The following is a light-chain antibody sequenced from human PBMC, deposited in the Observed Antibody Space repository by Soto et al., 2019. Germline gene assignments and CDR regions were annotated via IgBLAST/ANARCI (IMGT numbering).Light chain of an antibody. CDR3: QQYNSYPYT. J-gene: IGKJ2*01. CDR1: QGISSW. CDR2: DAS. Sequence: DIQMTQSPSTLFASVGDRVTITCRASQGISSWLAWYQQKPGKAPKLLIYDASSLESGVPSRFSGSGSGTEFTLTISSLQPDDFATYYCQQYNSYPYTFGQGTKLEIK. V-gene: IGKV1-5*01.